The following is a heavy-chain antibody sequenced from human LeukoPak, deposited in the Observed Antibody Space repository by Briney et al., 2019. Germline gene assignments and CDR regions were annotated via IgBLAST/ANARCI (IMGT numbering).Heavy chain of an antibody. CDR3: ARDLGYSSSWEYYYYYMDV. J-gene: IGHJ6*03. Sequence: SETLSLTCAVYGGSFSGYYWSWIRQPPGKGLEWIGEINHSGSSNYNPSLKSRVTISVDTSKNQFSLKLSSVTAADTAVYYCARDLGYSSSWEYYYYYMDVWGKGTTVTVSS. CDR2: INHSGSS. D-gene: IGHD6-13*01. CDR1: GGSFSGYY. V-gene: IGHV4-34*01.